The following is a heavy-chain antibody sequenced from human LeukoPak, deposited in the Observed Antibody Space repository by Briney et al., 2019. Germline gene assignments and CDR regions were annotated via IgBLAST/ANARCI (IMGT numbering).Heavy chain of an antibody. CDR3: ARELTYYYDSSGYSLDY. V-gene: IGHV1-69*05. Sequence: GASVKVSCKASGGTFSSYAISWVRQAPGQGLEWMGGIIPIFGTANYAQKFQGRVTITTDESTSTAYMELSSLRSEDTAVYYCARELTYYYDSSGYSLDYWGQGTLVTVSS. CDR2: IIPIFGTA. J-gene: IGHJ4*02. CDR1: GGTFSSYA. D-gene: IGHD3-22*01.